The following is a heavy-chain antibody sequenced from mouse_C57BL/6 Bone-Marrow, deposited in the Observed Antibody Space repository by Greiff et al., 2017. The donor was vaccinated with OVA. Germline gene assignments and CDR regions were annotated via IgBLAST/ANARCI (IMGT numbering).Heavy chain of an antibody. D-gene: IGHD4-1*01. J-gene: IGHJ2*01. CDR1: EYEFPSHD. V-gene: IGHV5-2*01. Sequence: EVQLVESGGGLVQPGESLKLSCESTEYEFPSHDMSWVRKTPGKSLELVAAINSDGGSPYYPDTMERRFIISRDNTKKTLYLQMSSLRSEDTALYYCARHEGTGYYFDYWGQGTTLTVSS. CDR3: ARHEGTGYYFDY. CDR2: INSDGGSP.